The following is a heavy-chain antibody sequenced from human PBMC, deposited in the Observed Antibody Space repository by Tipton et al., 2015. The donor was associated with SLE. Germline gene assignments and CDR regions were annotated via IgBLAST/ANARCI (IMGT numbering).Heavy chain of an antibody. CDR3: ARGPPYGMDV. V-gene: IGHV3-23*01. J-gene: IGHJ6*02. CDR1: GFTFSTYG. CDR2: ISGGGGST. Sequence: SLRLSCAASGFTFSTYGMSWVRQAPGKGPESVSFISGGGGSTYYVDSVKGRFTISRDNADNSLYLQMNSLRADDTALYYCARGPPYGMDVWGQGTTVTVSS.